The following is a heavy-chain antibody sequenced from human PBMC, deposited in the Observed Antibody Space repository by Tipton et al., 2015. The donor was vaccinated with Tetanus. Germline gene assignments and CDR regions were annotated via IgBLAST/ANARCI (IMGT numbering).Heavy chain of an antibody. CDR1: GYRFSDHF. CDR3: ASGWDQALAY. D-gene: IGHD1-26*01. CDR2: MNPNSGDT. J-gene: IGHJ4*02. Sequence: QLVQSGAEVKKPGASVRVSCEASGYRFSDHFIHWVRQSPGLGLEWMAWMNPNSGDTGYARKFQGRVTMTRNTSISTAYMELNSLTSEDTAVYYCASGWDQALAYWGQGTLVTVSS. V-gene: IGHV1-8*02.